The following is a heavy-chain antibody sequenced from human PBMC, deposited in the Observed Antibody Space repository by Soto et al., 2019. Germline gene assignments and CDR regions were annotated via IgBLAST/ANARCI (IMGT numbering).Heavy chain of an antibody. J-gene: IGHJ5*02. D-gene: IGHD1-1*01. CDR3: ARDRAYRANWFDP. V-gene: IGHV4-31*03. Sequence: QVQLQESGPGLVKPSQTLSLTCTVSGGSISSGGYYWSWIRQHPGKDLEWIGYIYYSGSTYYNPSLKSRVTISVDTSKNQFSLQLSSVTAADTAVYYCARDRAYRANWFDPWGKGPLVTVSS. CDR2: IYYSGST. CDR1: GGSISSGGYY.